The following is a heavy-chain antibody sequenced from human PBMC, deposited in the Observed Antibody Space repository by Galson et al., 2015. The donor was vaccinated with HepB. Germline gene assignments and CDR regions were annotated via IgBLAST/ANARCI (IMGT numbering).Heavy chain of an antibody. D-gene: IGHD6-19*01. V-gene: IGHV6-1*01. J-gene: IGHJ4*02. Sequence: LGRTYYRSGWSNDYASSVRGRITINPDTSKNQFSLQLNSVTPEDTAVYYCARDDGWYRFSLWGRGTLATVSS. CDR3: ARDDGWYRFSL. CDR2: TYYRSGWSN.